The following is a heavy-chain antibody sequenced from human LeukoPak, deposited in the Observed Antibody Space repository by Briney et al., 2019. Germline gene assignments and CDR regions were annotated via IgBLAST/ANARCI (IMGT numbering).Heavy chain of an antibody. Sequence: ASVRVSCKASGNTFAGYYVHWVRQAPGQGLEWMGWINTHNGATNYAQKLQGRVTMTTDTSTSTAYMELRSLRSDDTAVYYCARTSHYVDIAATIPYGIYYFDYWGQGTLVTVSS. V-gene: IGHV1-18*04. CDR3: ARTSHYVDIAATIPYGIYYFDY. CDR2: INTHNGAT. CDR1: GNTFAGYY. J-gene: IGHJ4*02. D-gene: IGHD5-12*01.